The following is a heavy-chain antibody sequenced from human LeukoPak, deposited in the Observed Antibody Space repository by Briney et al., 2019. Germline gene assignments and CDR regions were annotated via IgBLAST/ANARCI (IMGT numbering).Heavy chain of an antibody. CDR2: INWNSGSK. Sequence: GSLRLSCATSGFTFEDHGLSWVRQAPGKGLEWVSGINWNSGSKRYAASVKGRFTISRDNAKNSLFLQMNSLRAEDTAVYYCARLPAYCSSTSCHYDYWGQGTLVTVSS. V-gene: IGHV3-20*04. D-gene: IGHD2-2*01. J-gene: IGHJ4*02. CDR1: GFTFEDHG. CDR3: ARLPAYCSSTSCHYDY.